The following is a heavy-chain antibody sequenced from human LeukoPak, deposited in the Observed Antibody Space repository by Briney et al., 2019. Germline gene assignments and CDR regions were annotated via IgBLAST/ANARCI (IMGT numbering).Heavy chain of an antibody. CDR2: IHYDGSNK. J-gene: IGHJ3*02. Sequence: GGSLRLSCAASGFTFSNYGMHWVRQAPGKGLDWVAFIHYDGSNKYYADSVKGRFTISRDDSKNTLYLQMNSLRAEDTAVYYCAKGPVVTFDIWGQGTMVTVSS. D-gene: IGHD2-15*01. CDR3: AKGPVVTFDI. V-gene: IGHV3-30*02. CDR1: GFTFSNYG.